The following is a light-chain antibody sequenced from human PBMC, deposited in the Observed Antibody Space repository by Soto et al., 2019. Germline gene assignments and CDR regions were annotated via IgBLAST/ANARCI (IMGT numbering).Light chain of an antibody. CDR3: AAWDKSLSGGV. V-gene: IGLV1-51*02. Sequence: QSVLTQPPSVSAAAGQKVTISCSGSSSNIGSDYVSWYQQLPGTAPKLLIYENNKRPSGIPDRFSGSKSGTSATLGITGLQTGDEADYYCAAWDKSLSGGVFGGGTQLTVL. J-gene: IGLJ2*01. CDR2: ENN. CDR1: SSNIGSDY.